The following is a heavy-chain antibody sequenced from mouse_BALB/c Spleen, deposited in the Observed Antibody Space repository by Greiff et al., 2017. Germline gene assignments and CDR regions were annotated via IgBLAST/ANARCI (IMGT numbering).Heavy chain of an antibody. CDR1: GFNIKDTY. D-gene: IGHD4-1*01. J-gene: IGHJ4*01. CDR3: ARWDAYYAMDY. Sequence: EVQLQQSGAELVKPGASVKLSCTASGFNIKDTYMHWVKQRPEQGLEWIGRIDPANGNTKYDPKFQGKATITADPSSNTAYLQLSSLTSEDTAVCYCARWDAYYAMDYWGHGTSVTVSP. V-gene: IGHV14-3*02. CDR2: IDPANGNT.